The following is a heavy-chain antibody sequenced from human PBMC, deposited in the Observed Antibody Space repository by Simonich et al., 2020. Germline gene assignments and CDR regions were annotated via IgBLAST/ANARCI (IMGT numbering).Heavy chain of an antibody. Sequence: QVQLQQWGAGLLKPSETLSLTCAVYGGSFSGYYWSWIRQPPGKGLEWIGEINHSGNTNQNPALKSRVTISVDTSKNQFSLKLSSVTAADTAVYYCARGKGWKNAFDIWGQGTMVTVSS. CDR2: INHSGNT. CDR1: GGSFSGYY. V-gene: IGHV4-34*01. CDR3: ARGKGWKNAFDI. J-gene: IGHJ3*02. D-gene: IGHD1-1*01.